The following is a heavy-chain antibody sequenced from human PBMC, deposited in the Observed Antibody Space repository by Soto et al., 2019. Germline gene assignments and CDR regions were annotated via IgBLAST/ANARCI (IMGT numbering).Heavy chain of an antibody. CDR3: ARGTCSSTSCPWGTYYYYGMDV. Sequence: SETLSLTCTVSGGSISSGGYYWSWIRQHPGKGLEWIGYIYYSGSTYYNPSLKSRVTISVDTSKNQFSLKLSSVTAADTAVYYCARGTCSSTSCPWGTYYYYGMDVWGQGTTVTVSS. D-gene: IGHD2-2*01. J-gene: IGHJ6*02. V-gene: IGHV4-31*03. CDR2: IYYSGST. CDR1: GGSISSGGYY.